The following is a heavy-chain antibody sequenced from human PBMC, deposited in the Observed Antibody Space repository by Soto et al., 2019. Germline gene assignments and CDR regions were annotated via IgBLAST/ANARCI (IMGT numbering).Heavy chain of an antibody. D-gene: IGHD6-6*01. CDR2: IYHSGST. CDR1: GGSISSGDYY. Sequence: QVQLQESGPGLVKPSQTLSLTCTVSGGSISSGDYYWSWIRQPPGKGLEWIGYIYHSGSTYYNPSRKSRVTRSVDTSKTQFPPKLSSVTAAATAVYYCARERPDGARLDPWGQGTLVTVSS. CDR3: ARERPDGARLDP. V-gene: IGHV4-30-4*01. J-gene: IGHJ5*02.